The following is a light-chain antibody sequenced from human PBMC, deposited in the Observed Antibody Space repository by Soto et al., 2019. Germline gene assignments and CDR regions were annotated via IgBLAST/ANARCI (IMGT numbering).Light chain of an antibody. CDR3: CSYAGPRYV. CDR2: EGS. V-gene: IGLV2-23*01. Sequence: QSARTQPATVSGSTGQAITISCTGTSSDVGGYPLVSWYQQHPGKAPKLMIYEGSKRPSGVSNRFSGSKSGYTASLTISGLQAEDEADYYCCSYAGPRYVFGSGTKVTVL. J-gene: IGLJ1*01. CDR1: SSDVGGYPL.